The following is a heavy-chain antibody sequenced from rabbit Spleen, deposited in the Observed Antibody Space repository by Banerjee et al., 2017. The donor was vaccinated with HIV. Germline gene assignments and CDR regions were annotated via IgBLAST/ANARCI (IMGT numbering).Heavy chain of an antibody. Sequence: QEQLVESGGGLVQPEGSLTLTCKASGVSLNDKDVMCWVRQAPGKGLEWIACIYGGDGSSTAYASWAKGRFTISKTSSTTVPLQMTSLTVADTATYFCARGSAAMTMVITGYYLSLWGPGTLVTVS. J-gene: IGHJ4*01. CDR2: IYGGDGSST. CDR1: GVSLNDKDV. D-gene: IGHD2-1*01. V-gene: IGHV1S45*01. CDR3: ARGSAAMTMVITGYYLSL.